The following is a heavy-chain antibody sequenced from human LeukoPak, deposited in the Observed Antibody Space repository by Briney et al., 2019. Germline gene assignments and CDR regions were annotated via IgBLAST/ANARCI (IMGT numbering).Heavy chain of an antibody. Sequence: AGTLRLSCAASGFTFSSYWMHWVRQVPGKGLVWVARINPGGSSITYADSVKGRFTISRDNAKNTLYLQMDSLRAEDTGVYYCARSNQADDYWGQGTLVTVSS. CDR1: GFTFSSYW. D-gene: IGHD1-14*01. J-gene: IGHJ4*02. CDR2: INPGGSSI. CDR3: ARSNQADDY. V-gene: IGHV3-74*01.